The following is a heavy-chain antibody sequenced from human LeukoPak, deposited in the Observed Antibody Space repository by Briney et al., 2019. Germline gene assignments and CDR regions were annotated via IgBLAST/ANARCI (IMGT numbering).Heavy chain of an antibody. D-gene: IGHD6-19*01. CDR2: IYYSGST. CDR3: ATEQVSGSAWGFDY. Sequence: SETLSLTCTVSGGSISGSDNYWGWIRQPPGKGLEWVASIYYSGSTYYNPSLKSRVTMSMDTSKKQISLRLSSVTAADTAVYYCATEQVSGSAWGFDYWGQGSLVTVSS. CDR1: GGSISGSDNY. V-gene: IGHV4-39*07. J-gene: IGHJ4*02.